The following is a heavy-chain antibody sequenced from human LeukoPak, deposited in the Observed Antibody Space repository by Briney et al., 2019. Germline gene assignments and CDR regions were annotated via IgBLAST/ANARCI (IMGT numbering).Heavy chain of an antibody. Sequence: GGSLRLSCAGSGFALKSYSLSWVRQAPGRGLEWVSSISSTSAYIYYADSVKGRFTISRDNVDNVVYLQMNSLGAEDTAVYYCARVAVSGPTGWFDSWGQGTLVIVSS. V-gene: IGHV3-21*01. CDR3: ARVAVSGPTGWFDS. CDR1: GFALKSYS. CDR2: ISSTSAYI. J-gene: IGHJ5*01. D-gene: IGHD2-8*02.